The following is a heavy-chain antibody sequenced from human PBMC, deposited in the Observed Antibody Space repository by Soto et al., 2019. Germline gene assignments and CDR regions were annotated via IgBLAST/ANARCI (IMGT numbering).Heavy chain of an antibody. V-gene: IGHV3-30*18. CDR2: IAFDGSDE. Sequence: QVQLVESGGGVVQPGRSLRLSCVVSGFTFSSFGMHWVRQAPGKGLEWVAVIAFDGSDEYHGDSVKGRFSISRDNSKSTLYLQMNSLRPEDAAVYYCAKGLYSYGSSYFESWGQGTLVSVSS. CDR1: GFTFSSFG. CDR3: AKGLYSYGSSYFES. D-gene: IGHD5-18*01. J-gene: IGHJ4*02.